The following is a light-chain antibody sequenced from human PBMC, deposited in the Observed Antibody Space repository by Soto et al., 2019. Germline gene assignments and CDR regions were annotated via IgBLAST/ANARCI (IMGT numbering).Light chain of an antibody. CDR2: DVS. J-gene: IGLJ1*01. CDR1: SSDVSAYNL. CDR3: ASYAGSSTHYV. Sequence: QSALTQPASVSGSPGQSIAISCTGTSSDVSAYNLVSWYQHHPGKAPELLLYDVSDRPSGVSDRFSGSKSGRTASLTISALQAEDEADYYCASYAGSSTHYVFGTGTKVTVL. V-gene: IGLV2-14*03.